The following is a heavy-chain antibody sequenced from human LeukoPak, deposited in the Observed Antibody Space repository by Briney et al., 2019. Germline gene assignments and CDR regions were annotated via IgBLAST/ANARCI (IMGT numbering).Heavy chain of an antibody. J-gene: IGHJ6*04. CDR2: INNHGSET. V-gene: IGHV3-7*01. D-gene: IGHD3-10*02. CDR3: AELGITMIGGV. CDR1: GFTFSSYW. Sequence: PGGSLRLSCAASGFTFSSYWMSWVRQAPGKGLERVANINNHGSETYYVESVRGRFTISRDNAKNSVYLHMNSLRDDDTAVYYCAELGITMIGGVWGKGTTVTISS.